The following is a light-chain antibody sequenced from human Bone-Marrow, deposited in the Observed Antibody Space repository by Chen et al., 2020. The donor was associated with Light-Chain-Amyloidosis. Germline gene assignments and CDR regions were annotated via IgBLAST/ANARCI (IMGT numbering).Light chain of an antibody. CDR2: GSS. J-gene: IGKJ4*01. CDR1: QTISSNY. CDR3: QQYGTSPLT. V-gene: IGKV3-20*01. Sequence: EIVLTQSPGTLSLSPGEGANLSCRASQTISSNYLTWYQQKFGQAPRLLIYGSSSRATGIPDRFTGSGSGTYITLTINRLEPEDFAMYYCQQYGTSPLTFGGGTKVEIK.